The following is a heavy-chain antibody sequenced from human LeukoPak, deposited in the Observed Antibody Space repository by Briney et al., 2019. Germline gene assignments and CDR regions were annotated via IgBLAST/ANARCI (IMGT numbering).Heavy chain of an antibody. D-gene: IGHD7-27*01. CDR3: GRGHWGLDY. Sequence: PGGSLRLSCAASGFTFSSYGMHWVRQAPGKGLEWVAVISYDGSNKYYADSVKGRFTTSRDNAKSSLYLQMNSLRAEDTAVYYCGRGHWGLDYWGQGALVTVSS. J-gene: IGHJ4*02. CDR2: ISYDGSNK. CDR1: GFTFSSYG. V-gene: IGHV3-30*03.